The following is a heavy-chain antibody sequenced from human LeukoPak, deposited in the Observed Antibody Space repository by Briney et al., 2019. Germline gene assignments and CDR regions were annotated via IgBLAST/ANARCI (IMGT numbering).Heavy chain of an antibody. D-gene: IGHD6-19*01. CDR3: ARDYVTSGWYDY. CDR1: GXTFSSYW. Sequence: GGSLRLSCSASGXTFSSYWRSWVRQAPGKGLEWVANIKQDGSEKYYVDSVKGRFTISRDNAKNSLYLQMNSLRAEDTAVYYCARDYVTSGWYDYWGQGTLSPSPQ. CDR2: IKQDGSEK. J-gene: IGHJ4*02. V-gene: IGHV3-7*04.